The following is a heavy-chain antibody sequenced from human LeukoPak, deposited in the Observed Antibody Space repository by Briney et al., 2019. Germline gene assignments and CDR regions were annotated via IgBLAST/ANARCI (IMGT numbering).Heavy chain of an antibody. CDR3: VKEYHSRGFGAYFDY. Sequence: PGGSLRLSCTASKFTFSRYGMQWVRQAPGKGLEWVAVISSDGSIKVYADSVKGRFTLSRDNSINTVDLQMNSLRAEDTAVYYCVKEYHSRGFGAYFDYWGQGTLVTVSS. D-gene: IGHD3-3*01. CDR1: KFTFSRYG. J-gene: IGHJ4*02. CDR2: ISSDGSIK. V-gene: IGHV3-30*18.